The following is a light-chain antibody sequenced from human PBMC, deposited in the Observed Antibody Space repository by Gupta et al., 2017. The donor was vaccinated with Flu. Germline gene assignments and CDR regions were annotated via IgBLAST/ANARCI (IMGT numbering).Light chain of an antibody. J-gene: IGKJ2*01. CDR3: QQYEAGPHS. Sequence: PDTLSFSPGETVTLSCRASQSVSVNVAWSQQKPGQAPRLPIYGASTRATGVPARFSGSGSGTGFTRTIDSLKSEDFAGYDWQQYEAGPHSFGQGAKVEIK. CDR1: QSVSVN. CDR2: GAS. V-gene: IGKV3-15*01.